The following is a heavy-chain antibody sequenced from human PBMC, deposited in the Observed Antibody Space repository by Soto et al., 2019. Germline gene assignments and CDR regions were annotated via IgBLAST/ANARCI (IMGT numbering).Heavy chain of an antibody. D-gene: IGHD1-26*01. CDR3: PRYFWVGIVGAKTGFDI. CDR2: IVYDGRNK. J-gene: IGHJ3*02. CDR1: GFTISSEG. V-gene: IGHV3-33*01. Sequence: PAGTLRLSCAASGFTISSEGMPWVRRAPAGGGQGGAGIVYDGRNKYYTASVKGRFTLSRDISKHTVSLKMNTLSAEDTAVYYYPRYFWVGIVGAKTGFDIWGQGTMVTVSS.